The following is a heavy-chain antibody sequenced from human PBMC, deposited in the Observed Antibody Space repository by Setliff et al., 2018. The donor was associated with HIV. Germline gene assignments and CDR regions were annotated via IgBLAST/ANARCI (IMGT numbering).Heavy chain of an antibody. CDR1: GGSISSHY. CDR2: VYYSETT. Sequence: PSETLSLTCTVSGGSISSHYWSWIRQPPGKGLEWIGSVYYSETTNYNPSLKSRVTISVDTSKNQFSLKLSSVTAADTAVYYCARDPGGLYFRNTSCQGGCFDPWGQGTLVTVSS. J-gene: IGHJ5*02. D-gene: IGHD2-2*01. V-gene: IGHV4-59*11. CDR3: ARDPGGLYFRNTSCQGGCFDP.